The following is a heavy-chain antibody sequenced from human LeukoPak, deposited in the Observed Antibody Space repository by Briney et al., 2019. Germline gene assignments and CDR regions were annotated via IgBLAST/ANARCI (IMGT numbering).Heavy chain of an antibody. J-gene: IGHJ4*02. V-gene: IGHV3-23*01. Sequence: GGSLRLSRAPSRFSFSSYAMSWVRQAPGRGLEWVSAVSGSGGSTYYADSLKGRFTISRDNSKNTLYLQMNSLRAEDTAVYYCAKLRLLEWLSVWGQGTLVTVSS. D-gene: IGHD3-3*01. CDR3: AKLRLLEWLSV. CDR2: VSGSGGST. CDR1: RFSFSSYA.